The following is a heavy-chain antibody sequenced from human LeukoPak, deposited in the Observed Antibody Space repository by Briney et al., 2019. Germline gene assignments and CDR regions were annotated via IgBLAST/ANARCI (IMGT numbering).Heavy chain of an antibody. Sequence: PSETLSLTCAVYGGSFSGYYWSWIRQPPGKGLEWIGEINHSGSTNYNPSLKSRVTISVDTSKNQFSLKLSSVTAEDTAVYYCARPGVGAPEYWGQGTLVTVSS. CDR1: GGSFSGYY. J-gene: IGHJ4*02. V-gene: IGHV4-34*01. CDR3: ARPGVGAPEY. CDR2: INHSGST.